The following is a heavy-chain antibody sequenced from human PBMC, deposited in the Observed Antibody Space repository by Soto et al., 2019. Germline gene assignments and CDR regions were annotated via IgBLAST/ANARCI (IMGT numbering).Heavy chain of an antibody. Sequence: QVQLVQSGAEVKKPGASVKVSCKASGYTFTSYYMHWVRQAPGQGLEWMGIINPSGGSTSYAQKFQGRVTMTWDTSTSTVYMDLSSLSSEDTALYYCARTPMRGYSSGWYNYHFDYWGQGTLVAVSS. V-gene: IGHV1-46*01. D-gene: IGHD6-19*01. J-gene: IGHJ4*02. CDR1: GYTFTSYY. CDR2: INPSGGST. CDR3: ARTPMRGYSSGWYNYHFDY.